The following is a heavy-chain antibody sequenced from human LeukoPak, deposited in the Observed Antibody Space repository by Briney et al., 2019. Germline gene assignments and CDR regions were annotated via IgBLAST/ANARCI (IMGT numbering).Heavy chain of an antibody. J-gene: IGHJ5*02. CDR3: ARGLIIRMVRGAVWFDP. V-gene: IGHV4-34*01. CDR1: GGSFSGYY. D-gene: IGHD3-10*01. CDR2: INHSGST. Sequence: KPSETLSLTCAVYGGSFSGYYWSWIRQPPGKGLEWIGEINHSGSTNYNPSLKSRVTISVDTSKNQFSLKLSSVTAADTAVYYCARGLIIRMVRGAVWFDPWGQGTLVTVSS.